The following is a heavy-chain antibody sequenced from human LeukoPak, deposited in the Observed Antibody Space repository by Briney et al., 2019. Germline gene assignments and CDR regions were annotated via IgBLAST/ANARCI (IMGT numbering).Heavy chain of an antibody. CDR3: ARVAGIWYYFDY. CDR2: ISYDGSNK. D-gene: IGHD6-19*01. V-gene: IGHV3-30*04. J-gene: IGHJ4*02. Sequence: GGSLRLSCAASGFTFSSYAMHWVRQAPGKELEWVAVISYDGSNKYYADSVKGRFTISRDNSKNTLYLQMNSLRAEDTAVYYCARVAGIWYYFDYWGQGTLVTVSS. CDR1: GFTFSSYA.